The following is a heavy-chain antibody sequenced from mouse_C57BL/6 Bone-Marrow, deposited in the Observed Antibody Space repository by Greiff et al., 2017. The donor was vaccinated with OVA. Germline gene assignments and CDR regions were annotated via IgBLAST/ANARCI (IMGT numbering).Heavy chain of an antibody. CDR2: IHPNSGST. Sequence: QVQLKQPGAELVKPGASVKLSCKASGYTFTSYWMHWVKQRPGQGLEWIGMIHPNSGSTNYNEKFKSKATLTVDKSSSTAYMQLSSLTSEDSAVYYGASRKPYYYGSSYYAMDYWGQGTSVTVSS. J-gene: IGHJ4*01. CDR1: GYTFTSYW. CDR3: ASRKPYYYGSSYYAMDY. V-gene: IGHV1-64*01. D-gene: IGHD1-1*01.